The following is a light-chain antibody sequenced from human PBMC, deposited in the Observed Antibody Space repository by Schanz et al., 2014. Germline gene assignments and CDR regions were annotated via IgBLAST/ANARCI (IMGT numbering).Light chain of an antibody. CDR2: GAS. CDR1: QSVSSSY. J-gene: IGKJ2*01. CDR3: QQYGSTYT. V-gene: IGKV3-20*01. Sequence: EIVLTQSPATLSLSPGERATLSCRASQSVSSSYFAWFQQKPGQAPRLLIYGASSRATGTPDRFSGSGSGTDFTLTISRLEPEDFAVYYCQQYGSTYTFGQGTKLEIK.